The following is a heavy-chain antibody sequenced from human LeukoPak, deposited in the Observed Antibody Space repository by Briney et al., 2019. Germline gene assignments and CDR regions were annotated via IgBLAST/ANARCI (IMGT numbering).Heavy chain of an antibody. CDR1: GYSFTSYW. V-gene: IGHV5-51*04. D-gene: IGHD4-17*01. J-gene: IGHJ5*02. Sequence: GESLKISCKGSGYSFTSYWIGWVRQMPGKGLEWMGIIYPGDSDTRYSPSFQGQVTISADKPISTAYLQWSSLKASDTAMYYCARIVFGGDYKESGFDPWGQGTLVTVSS. CDR2: IYPGDSDT. CDR3: ARIVFGGDYKESGFDP.